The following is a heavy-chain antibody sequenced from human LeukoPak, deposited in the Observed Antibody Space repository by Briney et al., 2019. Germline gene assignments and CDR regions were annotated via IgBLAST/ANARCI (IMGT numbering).Heavy chain of an antibody. V-gene: IGHV3-48*02. CDR3: ARDRTAALFYY. CDR2: ISSSSDAI. D-gene: IGHD2-15*01. Sequence: GGSLRLSCAASGFTLSTYSMNWVRQAPGKGLEWVSFISSSSDAIYYADSVKGRFIISRDNAKNSLYLQMNSLREEDTAVYYCARDRTAALFYYWGQGTLVTVSS. CDR1: GFTLSTYS. J-gene: IGHJ4*02.